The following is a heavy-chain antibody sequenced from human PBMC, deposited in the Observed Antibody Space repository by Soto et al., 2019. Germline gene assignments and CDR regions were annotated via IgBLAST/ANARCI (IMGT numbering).Heavy chain of an antibody. J-gene: IGHJ4*02. D-gene: IGHD4-17*01. CDR1: GFTFSSYW. V-gene: IGHV3-74*01. CDR3: ARGTVGDHDFGEH. Sequence: EVHLVESGGRLVQPGGSLRLSCAASGFTFSSYWMHWVRQVPGKGLVWVSRISDDGSSTSYAESVRGRFIISRDNAKNMLYLQLNSQRAEDTAFYYGARGTVGDHDFGEHWGQGTLVAVSS. CDR2: ISDDGSST.